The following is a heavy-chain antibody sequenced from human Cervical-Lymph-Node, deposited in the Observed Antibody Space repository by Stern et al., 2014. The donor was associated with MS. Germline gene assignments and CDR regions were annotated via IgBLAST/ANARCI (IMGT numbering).Heavy chain of an antibody. Sequence: QVQLVESGAEVKKPGASVKVSCAASGYTFTGYYMHWVRQAPGQGLEWMGRINPNSGGTQYEQKFQGRVTMTRDKSISTAYLELSRLRSDDTAVYYCARDAEGDRRITMVRGVSNWFDPWGQGTLVTVSS. CDR3: ARDAEGDRRITMVRGVSNWFDP. J-gene: IGHJ5*02. D-gene: IGHD3-10*01. V-gene: IGHV1-2*06. CDR2: INPNSGGT. CDR1: GYTFTGYY.